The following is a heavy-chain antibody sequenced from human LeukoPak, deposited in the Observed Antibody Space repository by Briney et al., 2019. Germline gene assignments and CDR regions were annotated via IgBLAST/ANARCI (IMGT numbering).Heavy chain of an antibody. CDR3: ARDPRGDITGTTFDR. D-gene: IGHD1-20*01. V-gene: IGHV4-31*01. CDR2: VSYSGST. J-gene: IGHJ5*02. Sequence: SETLSLTCTLSGGSITSGRFYWTWIRQHPQRGLEWIGYVSYSGSTNYNSSLKSQLTISADTSKNQFYLRLTSVTAADTAVYFCARDPRGDITGTTFDRWGQGTLVTVSS. CDR1: GGSITSGRFY.